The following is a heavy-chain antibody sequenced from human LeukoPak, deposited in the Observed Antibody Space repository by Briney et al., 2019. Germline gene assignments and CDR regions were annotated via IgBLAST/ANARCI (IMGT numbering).Heavy chain of an antibody. J-gene: IGHJ4*02. V-gene: IGHV3-30*03. CDR2: ISYDGSNK. D-gene: IGHD1-26*01. Sequence: GGSLRLSCAASGFTFSSYGMHWVRQAPGKGLEWVAVISYDGSNKYYADSVKGRFTISRDNSKNTLYLQMNSLRAEDTAVYYCRGSGRGSYSGRDYWGQGTLVTVSS. CDR1: GFTFSSYG. CDR3: RGSGRGSYSGRDY.